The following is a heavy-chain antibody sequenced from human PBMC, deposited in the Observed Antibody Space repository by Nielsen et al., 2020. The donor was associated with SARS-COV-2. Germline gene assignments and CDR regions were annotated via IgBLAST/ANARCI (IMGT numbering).Heavy chain of an antibody. CDR3: AREDSSSCHDS. CDR1: GGSISGSTFY. V-gene: IGHV4-39*02. J-gene: IGHJ4*02. Sequence: SETLSLTCTVSGGSISGSTFYWVWVRQPPGKGLEWIAAIYYTGSTYYTPSLKSRVTISVDTSKNQYSLKLSSVTAADTAVYYCAREDSSSCHDSWGQGTLVTVSS. CDR2: IYYTGST. D-gene: IGHD2-2*01.